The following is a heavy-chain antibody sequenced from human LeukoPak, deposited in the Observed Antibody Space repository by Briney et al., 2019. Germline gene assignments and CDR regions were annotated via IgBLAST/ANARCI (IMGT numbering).Heavy chain of an antibody. CDR1: GFTFSSYG. CDR2: ISYDGANK. V-gene: IGHV3-30*18. CDR3: AKDRTYSGAADFDS. Sequence: GRSLRLSCAASGFTFSSYGMHWVRQAPGKGLEWVAIISYDGANKYYVDSVKGRFTISRENSKNTLYLQMNSLRTEDTAVFYCAKDRTYSGAADFDSWGQGTLVTVSS. D-gene: IGHD2-21*01. J-gene: IGHJ4*02.